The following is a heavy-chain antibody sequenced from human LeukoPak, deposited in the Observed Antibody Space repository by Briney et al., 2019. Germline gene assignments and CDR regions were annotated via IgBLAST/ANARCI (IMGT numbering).Heavy chain of an antibody. CDR1: GFIFSNYA. J-gene: IGHJ6*02. V-gene: IGHV3-64D*09. CDR2: ISGSGGSP. Sequence: GGSLRLSCSASGFIFSNYAMHWVRQAPEKGLEYVSAISGSGGSPYYADSVKGRFNISRDNYKNTLYLQMSRLRAEDTAVYYCVKDLRRGGFFGMDVWGQGTTVTVSS. CDR3: VKDLRRGGFFGMDV. D-gene: IGHD2-15*01.